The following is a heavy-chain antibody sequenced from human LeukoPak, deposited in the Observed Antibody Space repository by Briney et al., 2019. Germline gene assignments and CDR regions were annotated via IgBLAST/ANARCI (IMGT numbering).Heavy chain of an antibody. CDR2: ISSSSSYI. CDR1: GFTFSSYS. CDR3: ARGRSSSGLIGY. J-gene: IGHJ4*02. Sequence: GGSLRLSCAASGFTFSSYSMNWVRQAPGKGLEWVSSISSSSSYIYYADSVKGRFTISRDNAKNSLYLQMNSLRAEDTAVYYCARGRSSSGLIGYWGQGTLVTVSS. V-gene: IGHV3-21*01. D-gene: IGHD6-19*01.